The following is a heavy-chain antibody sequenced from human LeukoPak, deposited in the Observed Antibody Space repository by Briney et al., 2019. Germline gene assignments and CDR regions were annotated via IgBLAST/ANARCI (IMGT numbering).Heavy chain of an antibody. D-gene: IGHD4-17*01. CDR1: GYTFTGYY. J-gene: IGHJ4*02. V-gene: IGHV1-2*02. CDR2: INPNSGGT. Sequence: ASVKVSCKASGYTFTGYYMHWVRQAPGQGLEWMGWINPNSGGTNYAQKFQGRVTMTRDTSISTVYMELRTLTSEDTAVYYCARQGNWVTKYFGYWGQGTLVTVSS. CDR3: ARQGNWVTKYFGY.